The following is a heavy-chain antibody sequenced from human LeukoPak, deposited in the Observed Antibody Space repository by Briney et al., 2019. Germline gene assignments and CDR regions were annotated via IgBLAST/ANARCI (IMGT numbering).Heavy chain of an antibody. CDR1: GLTFSSYA. CDR3: ASDYPRYYFYMDV. CDR2: ISGSGGST. D-gene: IGHD4-11*01. Sequence: QSGGSLRLSCAASGLTFSSYAMSWVRQAPGKGLEWVSAISGSGGSTYYADSVKGRFTISRDNSKNTLYLQMNSLRAEDTAVYYCASDYPRYYFYMDVWGKGTTVTVSS. J-gene: IGHJ6*03. V-gene: IGHV3-23*01.